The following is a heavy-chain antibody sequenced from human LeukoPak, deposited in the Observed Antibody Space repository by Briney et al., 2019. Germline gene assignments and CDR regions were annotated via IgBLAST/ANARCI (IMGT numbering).Heavy chain of an antibody. CDR3: TRHRLYSGYATFHY. D-gene: IGHD5-12*01. J-gene: IGHJ4*02. CDR2: IYYSGST. V-gene: IGHV4-59*08. CDR1: GGSISSNY. Sequence: PSETLSLTCSVSGGSISSNYWSWIRQPPGKGLEWIGYIYYSGSTNYNPSLKSRVTISVDSSKNQFSLRLSSVTAADTAMYFCTRHRLYSGYATFHYWGQGALVTVSS.